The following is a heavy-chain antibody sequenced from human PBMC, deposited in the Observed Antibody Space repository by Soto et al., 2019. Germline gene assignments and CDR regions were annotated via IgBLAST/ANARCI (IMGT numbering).Heavy chain of an antibody. D-gene: IGHD5-12*01. CDR1: GGSLSDYS. J-gene: IGHJ4*02. CDR3: ARGGGNSGYFFDY. V-gene: IGHV4-34*02. Sequence: QVQLRQWGAGLLKPSETLSLRCAVYGGSLSDYSWSWIRQSPEKGLEWIGEINHGGNTKYNPSLKSRVTISVDTSKNQVSLILTSATAADTAVYRCARGGGNSGYFFDYWGLGTLVTVSS. CDR2: INHGGNT.